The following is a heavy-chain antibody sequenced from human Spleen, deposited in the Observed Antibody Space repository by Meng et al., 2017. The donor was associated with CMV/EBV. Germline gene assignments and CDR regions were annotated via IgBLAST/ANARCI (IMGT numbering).Heavy chain of an antibody. CDR2: ITVSGGNT. J-gene: IGHJ4*02. Sequence: ESLKISCAASGFSFSRHAMSWVRQAPGKGLEWISGITVSGGNTQHVDSVKGRFTISRDNSKNTLFLQMNSLRVEDTAVYYCAKHRGSSWFRDYFENWGQGSLVTVSS. V-gene: IGHV3-23*01. CDR1: GFSFSRHA. CDR3: AKHRGSSWFRDYFEN. D-gene: IGHD6-13*01.